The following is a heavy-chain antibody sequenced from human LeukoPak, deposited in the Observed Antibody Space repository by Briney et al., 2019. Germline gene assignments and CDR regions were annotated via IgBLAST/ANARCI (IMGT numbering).Heavy chain of an antibody. CDR1: GGSISSGGYY. J-gene: IGHJ6*02. V-gene: IGHV4-31*03. D-gene: IGHD2-21*02. CDR3: ARGGDPDYYYYYGMDV. CDR2: IYYSGST. Sequence: SETLSLTCTVSGGSISSGGYYWSWIRQHPGKGLEWFVYIYYSGSTYYNPSLKSRVTISVDTSKNQFSLKLSSVTAADTAVYYCARGGDPDYYYYYGMDVWGQGTTVTVSS.